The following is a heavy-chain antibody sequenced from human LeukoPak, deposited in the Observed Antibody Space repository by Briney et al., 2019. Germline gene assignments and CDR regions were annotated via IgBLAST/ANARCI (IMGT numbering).Heavy chain of an antibody. J-gene: IGHJ4*02. CDR2: IYYTAGS. CDR3: GRGLRYSESYVVEY. V-gene: IGHV4-30-4*08. CDR1: GGSFTADNYF. D-gene: IGHD1-26*01. Sequence: PSETLSLTCTVSGGSFTADNYFWSWTRQPPGEGLEWIGYIYYTAGSYYNPSLKSRATMSIDASTNQFSLKLNSVTAADTAVYHCGRGLRYSESYVVEYWGLGTLVTVSS.